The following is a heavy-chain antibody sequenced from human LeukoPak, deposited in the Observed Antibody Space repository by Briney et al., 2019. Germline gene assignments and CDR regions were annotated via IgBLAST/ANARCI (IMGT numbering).Heavy chain of an antibody. J-gene: IGHJ4*02. CDR1: GFTFSSYW. CDR2: IKQDGSEK. D-gene: IGHD4-17*01. CDR3: ARDRDYGDSQEDSDY. V-gene: IGHV3-7*03. Sequence: GGSLRLSCAASGFTFSSYWMSWVRQAPGKGLEWVANIKQDGSEKYYVDSVKGRFTISRDNAKNSLYLQMNSLRAEDTAVYYCARDRDYGDSQEDSDYWGQGTLVTVSS.